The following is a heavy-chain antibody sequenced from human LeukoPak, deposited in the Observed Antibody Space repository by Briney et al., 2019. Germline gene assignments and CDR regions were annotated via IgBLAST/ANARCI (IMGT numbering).Heavy chain of an antibody. CDR1: GFTFDDYT. CDR3: AKGIRTVRLHYFDY. J-gene: IGHJ4*02. D-gene: IGHD6-6*01. CDR2: ITSNSATM. Sequence: GGSLRLSCAASGFTFDDYTMHWVRQVPGRGLGWVSGITSNSATMAYADSVKGRFTISRDNAKNSLYLQMNSLRPEDTALYYCAKGIRTVRLHYFDYWGQGTLVTVSS. V-gene: IGHV3-9*01.